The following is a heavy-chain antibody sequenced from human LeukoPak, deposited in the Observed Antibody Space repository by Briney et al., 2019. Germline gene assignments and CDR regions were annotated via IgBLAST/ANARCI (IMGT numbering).Heavy chain of an antibody. V-gene: IGHV3-30-3*01. D-gene: IGHD2-15*01. Sequence: PGGSLRLSCAASGFTFSSYAMHWVRQAPGKGLEWVAVISYDGSNKYYADSVKGRFTVSRDNSKDTVYLQMNSLRVEDTAVYYCAKEGGPFDIWGQGTMVTVSS. CDR3: AKEGGPFDI. CDR2: ISYDGSNK. CDR1: GFTFSSYA. J-gene: IGHJ3*02.